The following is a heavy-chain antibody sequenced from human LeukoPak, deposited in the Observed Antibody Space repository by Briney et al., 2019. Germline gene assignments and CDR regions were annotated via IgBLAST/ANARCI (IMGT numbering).Heavy chain of an antibody. CDR3: ARGPSLVQYYFDY. CDR2: ISGSGEST. Sequence: GGSLRLSCAASGFTFKSFAMAWVRQAPGKGLEWVSAISGSGESTHYADSVKGRFTIVRDNSKNTLYLQMNGLGGEDTAVYYCARGPSLVQYYFDYWGQGTLVTVSP. CDR1: GFTFKSFA. D-gene: IGHD1-1*01. V-gene: IGHV3-23*01. J-gene: IGHJ4*02.